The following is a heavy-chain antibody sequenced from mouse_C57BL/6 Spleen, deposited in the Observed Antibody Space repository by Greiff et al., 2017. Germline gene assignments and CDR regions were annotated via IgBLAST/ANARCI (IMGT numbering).Heavy chain of an antibody. CDR2: ISYDGSN. CDR1: GYSITSGYY. Sequence: EVKLMESGPGLVKPSQSLSLTCSVTGYSITSGYYWNWIRQFPGNKLEWMGYISYDGSNNYNPSLKIRISITRDTSKNQFFLKLNSVTTEDTATYYCAREGYYGHAMDYWGQGTSVTVSS. V-gene: IGHV3-6*01. J-gene: IGHJ4*01. CDR3: AREGYYGHAMDY. D-gene: IGHD1-1*01.